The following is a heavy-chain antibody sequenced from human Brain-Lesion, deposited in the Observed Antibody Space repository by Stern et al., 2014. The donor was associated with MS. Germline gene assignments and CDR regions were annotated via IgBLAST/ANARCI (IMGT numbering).Heavy chain of an antibody. CDR2: IGPGDSET. Sequence: VQLVDSGAEVKKPGESLKISCKGSGYRFTSNWIGWVRQMPGKGLEGMGIIGPGDSETRYSPSFQGQVTISADKSISAAYLQWSSLQASDTAMYYCARRGDSSSSGFDYWGQGTLVIVSS. D-gene: IGHD6-6*01. V-gene: IGHV5-51*01. CDR1: GYRFTSNW. CDR3: ARRGDSSSSGFDY. J-gene: IGHJ4*02.